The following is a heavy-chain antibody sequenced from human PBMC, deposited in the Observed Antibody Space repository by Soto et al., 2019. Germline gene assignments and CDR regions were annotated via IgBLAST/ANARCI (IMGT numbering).Heavy chain of an antibody. CDR2: ISSSGSTI. D-gene: IGHD4-17*01. J-gene: IGHJ6*03. V-gene: IGHV3-11*01. Sequence: GGSLRLSCAASGFTFSDYYMSWIRQAPGKGLEWVSYISSSGSTIYYADSVKGRFTISRDNAKNSLYLQMNSLRAEDTAVYYCARAATVLNPILYYYYYYMDVWGKGTTVTVSS. CDR1: GFTFSDYY. CDR3: ARAATVLNPILYYYYYYMDV.